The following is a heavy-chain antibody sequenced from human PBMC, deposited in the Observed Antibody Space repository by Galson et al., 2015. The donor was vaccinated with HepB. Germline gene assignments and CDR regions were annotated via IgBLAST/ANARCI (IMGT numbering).Heavy chain of an antibody. Sequence: SLRLSCAASGFTFDDYGMSWVRQAPGKGLEWVSGINWNGGSTGYADSVKGRFTISRDNAKNSLYLQMNSLRAEDTALYYCARGYCSSTSCYHPDYWGQGTLVTVSS. V-gene: IGHV3-20*04. CDR3: ARGYCSSTSCYHPDY. CDR2: INWNGGST. J-gene: IGHJ4*02. CDR1: GFTFDDYG. D-gene: IGHD2-2*01.